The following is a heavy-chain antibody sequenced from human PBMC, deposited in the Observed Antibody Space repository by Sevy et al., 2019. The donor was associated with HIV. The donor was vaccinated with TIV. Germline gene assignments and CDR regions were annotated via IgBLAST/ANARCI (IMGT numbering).Heavy chain of an antibody. CDR2: ICPGDSDT. CDR3: ARRGCPQGRCAFHY. V-gene: IGHV5-51*01. J-gene: IGHJ4*02. CDR1: GYTFSSFW. Sequence: HGESLKISCQGSGYTFSSFWILWVRQMPGKGLEWMGVICPGDSDTRYGPSFQGQVSISVDKSINTAYLQWSSLEASDTALYFCARRGCPQGRCAFHYWGQGTPVTVSS.